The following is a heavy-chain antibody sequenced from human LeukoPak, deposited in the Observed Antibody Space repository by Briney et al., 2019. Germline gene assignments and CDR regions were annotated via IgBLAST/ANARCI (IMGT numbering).Heavy chain of an antibody. CDR3: AKDHLYYGSGPPYY. J-gene: IGHJ4*02. CDR2: IRYDGSNK. CDR1: GFTFSSYG. V-gene: IGHV3-30*02. Sequence: PGGSLRLSCAASGFTFSSYGMHWVRQAPGKGLEWVAFIRYDGSNKYYADSVKGRFTISRDNSKNTLYLQMNSLRAEDTAVYYCAKDHLYYGSGPPYYWGQGTLVTVSS. D-gene: IGHD3-10*01.